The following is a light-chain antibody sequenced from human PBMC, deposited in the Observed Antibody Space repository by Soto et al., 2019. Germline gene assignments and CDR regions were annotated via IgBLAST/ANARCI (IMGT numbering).Light chain of an antibody. CDR1: QAIVNS. CDR2: AAS. CDR3: QRYNTAHPT. Sequence: DIQMTQSPSSLSASMGDRVAITCRASQAIVNSLAWYQQKPGKPPHLLIYAASTLQSGVPSRLSGSGSGTEFTLPTSGLHTEDVGTYYCQRYNTAHPTFGHGTRLEIK. J-gene: IGKJ5*01. V-gene: IGKV1-27*01.